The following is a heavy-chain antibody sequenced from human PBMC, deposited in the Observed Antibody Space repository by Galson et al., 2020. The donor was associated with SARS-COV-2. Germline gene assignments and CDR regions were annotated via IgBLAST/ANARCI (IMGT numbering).Heavy chain of an antibody. Sequence: GGFLRLSCAASGFTFSSYGMHWVRQAPGKGLEWVAVIWYDGSNKYYADSVKGRFTISRDNSKNTLYLQMNSLRAEDTAVYYCAAELSDYYGSGSYYNGYGMDVWGQGTTVTVSS. CDR2: IWYDGSNK. CDR3: AAELSDYYGSGSYYNGYGMDV. D-gene: IGHD3-10*01. J-gene: IGHJ6*02. V-gene: IGHV3-33*01. CDR1: GFTFSSYG.